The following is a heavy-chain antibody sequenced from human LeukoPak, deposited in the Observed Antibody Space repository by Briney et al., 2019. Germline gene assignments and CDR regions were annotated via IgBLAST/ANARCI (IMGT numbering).Heavy chain of an antibody. J-gene: IGHJ4*02. Sequence: ASVKVSCKASGYTFTSYDINWVRQATGQGLEWMGWMNPNSGNTGYAQKFQGRATMTRNTSISTAYMELSSLRSEDTAVYYCARGRRSSGWYIDYWGQGTLVTVSS. CDR1: GYTFTSYD. CDR3: ARGRRSSGWYIDY. V-gene: IGHV1-8*01. CDR2: MNPNSGNT. D-gene: IGHD6-19*01.